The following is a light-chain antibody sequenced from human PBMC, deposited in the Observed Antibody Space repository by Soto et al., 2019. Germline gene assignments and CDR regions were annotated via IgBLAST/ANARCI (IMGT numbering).Light chain of an antibody. CDR1: QNIRSN. CDR3: QQRDSWPWT. J-gene: IGKJ1*01. CDR2: DAS. V-gene: IGKV3-11*01. Sequence: EIVLTQSPATLSLSPGDRATLSCRASQNIRSNLAWYQHRPGQAPRLLIYDASTRATGTPGRFSGSGSGTDFTLTISNLEPEDFAVYYCQQRDSWPWTFGQGAKVDIK.